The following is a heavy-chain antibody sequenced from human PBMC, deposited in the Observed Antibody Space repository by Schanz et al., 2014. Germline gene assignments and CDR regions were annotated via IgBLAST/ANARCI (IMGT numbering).Heavy chain of an antibody. CDR2: ITGSGAA. CDR3: ARDAVALVPEYFMDV. V-gene: IGHV3-NL1*01. Sequence: QVQLVESGGGVVQPGRSLRLSCAASGFTFRSYGMHWVRQAPGKGLEWVSIITGSGAAYYADSVKGRFSISRDNSKNTLYLQVNSLRAEDTAVYYCARDAVALVPEYFMDVWGQGTLVTVSS. CDR1: GFTFRSYG. J-gene: IGHJ4*02. D-gene: IGHD2-15*01.